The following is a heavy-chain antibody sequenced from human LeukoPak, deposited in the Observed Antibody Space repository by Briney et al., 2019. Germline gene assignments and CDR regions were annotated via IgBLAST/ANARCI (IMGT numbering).Heavy chain of an antibody. CDR3: VPGRYCKSFTCFYDAFDI. CDR2: ISRNGNIT. V-gene: IGHV3-74*03. CDR1: GFNFNKYW. Sequence: QHWGSLRLSCSASGFNFNKYWMHWVRQAPGKGLVWVSRISRNGNITMYADSVEGRFTISRDNAKNTVYLQMNSLRVEDTAVYYCVPGRYCKSFTCFYDAFDIWGQGTMVTVSS. J-gene: IGHJ3*02. D-gene: IGHD2/OR15-2a*01.